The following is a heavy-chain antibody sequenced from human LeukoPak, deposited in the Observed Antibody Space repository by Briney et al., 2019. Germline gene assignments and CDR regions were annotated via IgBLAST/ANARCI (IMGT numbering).Heavy chain of an antibody. V-gene: IGHV4-31*03. CDR1: GDSITSAGYY. CDR2: IYNAGST. Sequence: SGTLSLTCTVSGDSITSAGYYWTWVRQYPGKGLEWIGYIYNAGSTYYNPSLKSRVTTSLDTSKNQFSLRLSSVTAADMAVYYCARVVAATIYQFDHWGQGTLVTVSS. D-gene: IGHD2-15*01. J-gene: IGHJ4*02. CDR3: ARVVAATIYQFDH.